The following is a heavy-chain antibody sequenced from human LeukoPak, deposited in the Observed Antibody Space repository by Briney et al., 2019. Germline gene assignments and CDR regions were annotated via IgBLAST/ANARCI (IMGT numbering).Heavy chain of an antibody. CDR3: AKDDPAMDLDY. J-gene: IGHJ4*02. CDR2: ISYDGSNK. CDR1: GFTFSSYG. D-gene: IGHD5-18*01. Sequence: GGSLRLSCAASGFTFSSYGMHWVRRAPGKGLEWVAVISYDGSNKYYADSVKGRFTIPRDNSKNTLYLQMNSLRAEDTAVYYCAKDDPAMDLDYWGQGTLVTVSS. V-gene: IGHV3-30*18.